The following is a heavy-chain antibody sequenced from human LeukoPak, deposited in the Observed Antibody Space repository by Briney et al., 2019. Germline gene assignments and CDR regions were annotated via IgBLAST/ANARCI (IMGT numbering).Heavy chain of an antibody. J-gene: IGHJ4*02. CDR1: GFTFSSYA. CDR3: AKDRAMASSYYFDY. Sequence: GGSLRLSCAASGFTFSSYAMSWVRQAPGKGLEWVAAISDGGGSTYYADSVKGRFTISRDNSKNTLYLQMNSLRAEDTAVYYCAKDRAMASSYYFDYWGQGTLVTVSS. V-gene: IGHV3-23*01. CDR2: ISDGGGST. D-gene: IGHD5-18*01.